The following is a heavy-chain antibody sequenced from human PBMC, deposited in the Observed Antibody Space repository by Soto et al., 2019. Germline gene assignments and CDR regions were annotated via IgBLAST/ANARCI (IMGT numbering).Heavy chain of an antibody. Sequence: EVQLLESGGGLVQPGGSMRLSCAASGFTFSSYAMSWVRQAPGKGLEWVSGIIGSAGSTYYADSVKGRFTISRDNSKNTLYLQMNSVRAEDTAVYYCATLRGDQGRGWYYLDYWGLGTLVTVSS. CDR3: ATLRGDQGRGWYYLDY. D-gene: IGHD6-19*01. CDR2: IIGSAGST. CDR1: GFTFSSYA. J-gene: IGHJ4*02. V-gene: IGHV3-23*01.